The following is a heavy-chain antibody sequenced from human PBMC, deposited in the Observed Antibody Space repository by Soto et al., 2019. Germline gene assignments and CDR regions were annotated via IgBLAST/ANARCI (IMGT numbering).Heavy chain of an antibody. CDR3: AKDTTIVVADTLDY. CDR2: ISWNSGRI. CDR1: GFTFDDYA. Sequence: EVQLVESGGGLVQPGRSLRLSCAASGFTFDDYAIHWVRQAPGKGLEWVSGISWNSGRIGYADSVKGRFTISRDNAKNSLYLQMNSLRPEDTALYYCAKDTTIVVADTLDYWGQGTLVTVSS. D-gene: IGHD6-19*01. J-gene: IGHJ4*02. V-gene: IGHV3-9*01.